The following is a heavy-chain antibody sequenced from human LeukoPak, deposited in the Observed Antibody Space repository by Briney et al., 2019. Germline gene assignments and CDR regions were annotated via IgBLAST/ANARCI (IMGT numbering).Heavy chain of an antibody. CDR3: ARVRDSSGYYYEDY. Sequence: SETLSLTCTVSGGSISSGSYYWSWIRQPPGKGLEWIGYIYHSGSTYYNPSLKSRVTISVDRSKNQFSLKLSSVTAADTAVYYCARVRDSSGYYYEDYWGQGTLVTVSS. CDR2: IYHSGST. J-gene: IGHJ4*02. V-gene: IGHV4-30-2*01. D-gene: IGHD3-22*01. CDR1: GGSISSGSYY.